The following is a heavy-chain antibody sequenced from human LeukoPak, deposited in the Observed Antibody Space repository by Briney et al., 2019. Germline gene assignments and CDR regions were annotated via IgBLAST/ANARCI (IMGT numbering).Heavy chain of an antibody. J-gene: IGHJ3*02. CDR2: ISGSDDGT. D-gene: IGHD1-26*01. V-gene: IGHV3-23*01. CDR3: ARGGSYLSAFDI. Sequence: GGSLRLSCAASGFTFSTYAMSWVRQIPGKGLAWVSAISGSDDGTYYADSVKGRFTISRDNSKNTLYLQMNSLRAEDTAVYYCARGGSYLSAFDIWGQGTMVTVSS. CDR1: GFTFSTYA.